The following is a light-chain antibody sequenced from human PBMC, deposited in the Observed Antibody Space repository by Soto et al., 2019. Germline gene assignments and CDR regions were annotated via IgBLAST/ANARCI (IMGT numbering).Light chain of an antibody. J-gene: IGLJ1*01. V-gene: IGLV2-14*01. Sequence: QSALTQPASVSGSPGQSITISCTGTSSDVGGYNYVSWYQQHPGTAPKLMIYEVTDRPSGVSNHFSGSKSGNTASLTISGLQADDEADYYCSSYTSSSTLVFGTGTKVTVL. CDR1: SSDVGGYNY. CDR2: EVT. CDR3: SSYTSSSTLV.